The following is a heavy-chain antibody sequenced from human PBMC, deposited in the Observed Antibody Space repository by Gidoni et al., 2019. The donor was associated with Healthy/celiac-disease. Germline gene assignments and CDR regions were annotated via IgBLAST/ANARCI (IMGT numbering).Heavy chain of an antibody. Sequence: EVQLVQSGAEVNKPGEALRLACKGSGSTFTSYLISLVRQMPGKGLEWMGRIDPSDSYTNYSPSFQGHVTISADKSLSTAYLKWSSRKASDTAMYYCATKGPRGYCSGGSGYSGNFDYWGQGTLVTVSS. CDR2: IDPSDSYT. D-gene: IGHD2-15*01. CDR1: GSTFTSYL. J-gene: IGHJ4*02. CDR3: ATKGPRGYCSGGSGYSGNFDY. V-gene: IGHV5-10-1*03.